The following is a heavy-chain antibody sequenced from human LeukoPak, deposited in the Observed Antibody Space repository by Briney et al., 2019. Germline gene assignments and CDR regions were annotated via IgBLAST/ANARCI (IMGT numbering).Heavy chain of an antibody. Sequence: ASVKVSCKASGYTFTSYGISWVRQAPGQGLEWMGWISAYNGNTNYAQKLQGRVTMTTDTSTSTAYMELRSLRSDDTAVYYCARDGVLRYLDWLFNDYYYMDVWGKGTTVTISS. J-gene: IGHJ6*03. V-gene: IGHV1-18*01. CDR3: ARDGVLRYLDWLFNDYYYMDV. CDR2: ISAYNGNT. D-gene: IGHD3-9*01. CDR1: GYTFTSYG.